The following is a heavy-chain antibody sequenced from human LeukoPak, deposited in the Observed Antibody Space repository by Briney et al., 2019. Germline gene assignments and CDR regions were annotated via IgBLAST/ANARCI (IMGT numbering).Heavy chain of an antibody. V-gene: IGHV4-34*01. CDR1: GGSFSGYY. D-gene: IGHD3-10*02. Sequence: SETLSLTCAVYGGSFSGYYWSWIRQPPGKGLEWIGEINHSGSTNYNPSLKSRVTISVDTSKNQFSLKLSSVTAADTAVYYCARQPVAYVRNDAFDIWGQGTMVTVSS. J-gene: IGHJ3*02. CDR3: ARQPVAYVRNDAFDI. CDR2: INHSGST.